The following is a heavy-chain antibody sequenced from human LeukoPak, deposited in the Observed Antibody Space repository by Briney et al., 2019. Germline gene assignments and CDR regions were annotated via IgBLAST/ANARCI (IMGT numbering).Heavy chain of an antibody. CDR2: MYYSGRT. Sequence: SETLSLTCTVSGGSISSDYWSWIRQPPGKGLEWIGYMYYSGRTNYNPSLKSRVTISVDTSKNQFSLKLSYVTAADTAEYYCARHLRADSRGYYDAFDIWGQGTMVTVSS. CDR3: ARHLRADSRGYYDAFDI. D-gene: IGHD3-22*01. V-gene: IGHV4-59*08. CDR1: GGSISSDY. J-gene: IGHJ3*02.